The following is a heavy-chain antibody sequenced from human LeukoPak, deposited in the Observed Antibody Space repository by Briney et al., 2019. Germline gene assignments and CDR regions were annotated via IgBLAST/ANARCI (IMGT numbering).Heavy chain of an antibody. CDR3: ARGPYSYDSSGAFDI. CDR1: GYTFTNYG. CDR2: ISAYSGNT. D-gene: IGHD3-22*01. Sequence: ASVKVSCKTSGYTFTNYGINWVRQAPGQGLEWMGWISAYSGNTNYAQRFQGRVTMTTDTSTSTAYMELRSLRSDDTAVYFCARGPYSYDSSGAFDIWGQGTMVTVSS. V-gene: IGHV1-18*01. J-gene: IGHJ3*02.